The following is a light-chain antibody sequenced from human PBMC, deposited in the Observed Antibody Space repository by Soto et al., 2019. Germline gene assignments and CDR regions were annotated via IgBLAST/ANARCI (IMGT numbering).Light chain of an antibody. CDR3: QSYDSSTVV. CDR2: EDN. V-gene: IGLV6-57*04. Sequence: NFMLTQPHSVSESPGKTVTISCTRSSGSIASNYVQWYQQRPGSAPTTVIYEDNQRPSGVPDRFSGSIDRSSNSASLTISGLKTEDEADYYFQSYDSSTVVFGGGTKLTVL. J-gene: IGLJ2*01. CDR1: SGSIASNY.